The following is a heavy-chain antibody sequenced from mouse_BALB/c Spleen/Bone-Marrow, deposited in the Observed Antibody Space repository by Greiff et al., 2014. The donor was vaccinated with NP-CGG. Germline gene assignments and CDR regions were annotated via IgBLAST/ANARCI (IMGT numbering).Heavy chain of an antibody. CDR3: ARRGYDNSHWYFGV. CDR2: ISTGGSQT. Sequence: EVQVVESGGDLVKPGGSLKLSCAASGFTFSSYGMSWVRQTPDKRLEWVATISTGGSQTYYTDSVKGRFTISRDNAKNTLYLQMSSLKSEDSAIYYCARRGYDNSHWYFGVWGAGTTVTVSS. V-gene: IGHV5-6*01. D-gene: IGHD2-3*01. J-gene: IGHJ1*01. CDR1: GFTFSSYG.